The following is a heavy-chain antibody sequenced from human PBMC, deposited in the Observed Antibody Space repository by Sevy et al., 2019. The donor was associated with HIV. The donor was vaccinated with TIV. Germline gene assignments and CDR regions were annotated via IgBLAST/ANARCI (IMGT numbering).Heavy chain of an antibody. CDR2: IIPIFGTT. D-gene: IGHD1-1*01. CDR3: AREGGGNGAFDI. Sequence: ASVKVSCKASGGTFSSYAISWVRQAPGQGLEWMGGIIPIFGTTNYAQKFQGRVTITADESTGTAYMELSSLRSEDTAVYYCAREGGGNGAFDIWGQGTMVTVSS. V-gene: IGHV1-69*13. CDR1: GGTFSSYA. J-gene: IGHJ3*02.